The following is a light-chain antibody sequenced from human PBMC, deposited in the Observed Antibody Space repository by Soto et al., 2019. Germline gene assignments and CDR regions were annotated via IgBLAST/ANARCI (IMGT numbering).Light chain of an antibody. CDR3: QQYNNWPTIT. V-gene: IGKV3-15*01. J-gene: IGKJ5*01. CDR2: DKS. Sequence: IGVTQSAATLSVSPGERATLSCRASQRFXIKFDWYKTKPGQATRILIXDKSTRGTGIPARFSGSGSGTEFTLTISSIMTAYFEAYYCQQYNNWPTITFGQGTRLEIK. CDR1: QRFXIK.